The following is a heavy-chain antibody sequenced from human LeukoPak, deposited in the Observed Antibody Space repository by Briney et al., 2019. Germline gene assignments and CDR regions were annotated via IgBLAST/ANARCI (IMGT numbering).Heavy chain of an antibody. V-gene: IGHV1-2*02. J-gene: IGHJ3*02. CDR2: INPNSGGT. D-gene: IGHD3-10*01. CDR3: ARCSREVLDAFDI. Sequence: ASVKASCKASGYTFNCYYMHRVRQAPGQGPEGMGWINPNSGGTNYAQKFQGRVTMTRDTSISTDYMELSRLRSDDTAVYYCARCSREVLDAFDIWGQGTMVTVSS. CDR1: GYTFNCYY.